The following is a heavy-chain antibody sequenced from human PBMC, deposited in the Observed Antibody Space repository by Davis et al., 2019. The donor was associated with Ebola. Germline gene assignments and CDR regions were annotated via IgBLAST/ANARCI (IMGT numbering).Heavy chain of an antibody. J-gene: IGHJ6*02. CDR2: ISAYNGNT. V-gene: IGHV1-18*04. CDR3: AGGWFYTIDHYYYYGMDV. Sequence: ASVKVSCKASGYTFTRHGISWVRQAPGQGLEWMGWISAYNGNTNYAQKLQGRVTMTTDTSTSTAYMELSSLRSEDTAVYYCAGGWFYTIDHYYYYGMDVWGQGTTVTVSS. D-gene: IGHD2-15*01. CDR1: GYTFTRHG.